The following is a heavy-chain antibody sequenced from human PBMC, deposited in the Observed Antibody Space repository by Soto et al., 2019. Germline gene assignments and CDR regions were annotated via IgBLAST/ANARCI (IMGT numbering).Heavy chain of an antibody. CDR3: ARDVDRTSHLNWFDP. CDR1: GFSVRSSQ. J-gene: IGHJ5*02. CDR2: IFIDGTT. V-gene: IGHV3-53*01. D-gene: IGHD5-12*01. Sequence: GGSLRLSCAASGFSVRSSQMTWVRQAPGKGLERVSVIFIDGTTHYGASVKGRFTISRDSASNTLFLQMNGLRVDDMAVYNCARDVDRTSHLNWFDPWGQGVMVTV.